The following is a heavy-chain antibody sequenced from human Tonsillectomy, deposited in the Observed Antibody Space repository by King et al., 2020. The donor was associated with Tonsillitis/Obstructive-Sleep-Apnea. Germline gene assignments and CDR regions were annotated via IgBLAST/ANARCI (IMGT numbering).Heavy chain of an antibody. V-gene: IGHV4-4*02. D-gene: IGHD3-10*01. J-gene: IGHJ5*02. CDR2: ISPNGTT. Sequence: QLQESGPGLVKPSETLSLTCAVSGGSIISSNGWDWVRQTPGKGLEVIGGISPNGTTNYSPSLKSRVTISVDKSKNQFSLRLTSVTAADTAVYYCARERGVSWGQGTLVTVSS. CDR1: GGSIISSNG. CDR3: ARERGVS.